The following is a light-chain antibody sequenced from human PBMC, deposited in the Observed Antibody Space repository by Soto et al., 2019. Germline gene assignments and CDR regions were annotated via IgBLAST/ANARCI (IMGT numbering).Light chain of an antibody. Sequence: AIQMTQSPSSLSSSVGDRFTITCRASQDIRKDLAWYQQKPGKAPQILIYGASTLQTGVASRFSGSGSATDFTLTISSLQPEDFATYYCLQDYNYPRTFGPGTKVDIK. CDR3: LQDYNYPRT. CDR1: QDIRKD. V-gene: IGKV1-6*01. CDR2: GAS. J-gene: IGKJ1*01.